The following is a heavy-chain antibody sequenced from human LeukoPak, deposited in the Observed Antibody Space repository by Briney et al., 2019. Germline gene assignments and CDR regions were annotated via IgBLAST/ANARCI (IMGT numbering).Heavy chain of an antibody. CDR2: IYYSGKT. D-gene: IGHD3-9*01. J-gene: IGHJ4*02. Sequence: SETLSLTCTVSGGSISRSSYYWGWIRQPPGKGLEWIGSIYYSGKTYYNPSLKRRATISVDTSKNQLFLKLSSVTAADTAVYYCVKEEMGTFHFEKWGQGTLVTVSS. CDR3: VKEEMGTFHFEK. V-gene: IGHV4-39*01. CDR1: GGSISRSSYY.